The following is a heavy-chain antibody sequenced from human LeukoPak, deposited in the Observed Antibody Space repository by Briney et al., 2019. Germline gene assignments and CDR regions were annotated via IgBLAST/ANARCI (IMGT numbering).Heavy chain of an antibody. Sequence: PGGSLRLSCAASGFTFSSHWMHGVRQVPGKGLVWVSRMNSDGSITSYADSVKGRFTISRDNAKNMLYLQMNSLRAEDTAMYYCARRTLFWRGVDYWGQGTLVTVSS. V-gene: IGHV3-74*01. D-gene: IGHD3-3*01. CDR1: GFTFSSHW. CDR3: ARRTLFWRGVDY. CDR2: MNSDGSIT. J-gene: IGHJ4*02.